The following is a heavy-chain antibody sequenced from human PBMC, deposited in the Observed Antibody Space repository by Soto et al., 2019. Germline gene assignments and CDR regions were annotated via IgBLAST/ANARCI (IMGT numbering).Heavy chain of an antibody. CDR3: AKVLSAAPGEGGDC. D-gene: IGHD6-13*01. CDR1: GFTFSSYA. V-gene: IGHV3-23*01. CDR2: ISGSGGIT. J-gene: IGHJ4*02. Sequence: EVQLLESGGGLVQPGGSLRLSCAASGFTFSSYAMSWVRQAPGKGLEWVSSISGSGGITYYADSVKCRFTISRDSSKNTLYLQMNSLRAEDTAVYYCAKVLSAAPGEGGDCWGQGTLVTVSS.